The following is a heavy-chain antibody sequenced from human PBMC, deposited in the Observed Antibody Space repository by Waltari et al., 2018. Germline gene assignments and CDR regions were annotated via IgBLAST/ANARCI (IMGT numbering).Heavy chain of an antibody. CDR2: VDYTGTT. V-gene: IGHV4-39*01. CDR3: ARHLSGSGTYNSPVTLFDY. CDR1: GGSITSSNHY. Sequence: QLQLHESGPGLVKPSETLSLTCTVSGGSITSSNHYWGWIRQPPGKGLEWIATVDYTGTTYYNPSLKSRVTVSVDTSKNQFSLKLSSVSAADTAVYYCARHLSGSGTYNSPVTLFDYWGQGTLVTVSS. D-gene: IGHD3-10*01. J-gene: IGHJ4*02.